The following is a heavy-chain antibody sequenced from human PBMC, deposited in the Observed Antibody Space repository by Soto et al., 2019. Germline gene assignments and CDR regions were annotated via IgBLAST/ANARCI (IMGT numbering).Heavy chain of an antibody. CDR2: IKSKTDGGTT. Sequence: GGSLGLSCAASGFTFRNAWMNWVRQAPGKGLEWAGRIKSKTDGGTTDYAAPVKGRFTISRDDSKNTLYLQMNSLKTEDTAVYYCTLPPYSSGWIYYGMDVWGQGTTVTSP. D-gene: IGHD6-19*01. CDR1: GFTFRNAW. CDR3: TLPPYSSGWIYYGMDV. V-gene: IGHV3-15*07. J-gene: IGHJ6*02.